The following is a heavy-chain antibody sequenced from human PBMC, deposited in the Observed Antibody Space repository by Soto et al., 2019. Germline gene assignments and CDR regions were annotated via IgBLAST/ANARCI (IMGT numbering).Heavy chain of an antibody. V-gene: IGHV4-61*01. CDR2: ISNSGIS. D-gene: IGHD3-3*01. CDR1: GDSVTSVNYF. J-gene: IGHJ5*02. CDR3: ARGGGNHYYEYQFET. Sequence: PSETLRRPCAVSGDSVTSVNYFSTWIRQPPGGGLEWIGYISNSGISKYNPSLRSRVAMSQDTSKSLFSLNLHSVTAAHTAVYLFARGGGNHYYEYQFETWRQVALVTVCS.